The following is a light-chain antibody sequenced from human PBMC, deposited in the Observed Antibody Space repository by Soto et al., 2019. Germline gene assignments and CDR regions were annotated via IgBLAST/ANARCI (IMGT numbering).Light chain of an antibody. V-gene: IGLV2-8*01. CDR3: RSYAGSNNPVV. Sequence: QSALTQPPSASGSPGQSVIISLTGTSSEVGGYNYVSWYQQHPGKAPKLMIYEVSKRPSGVPDRFSGSKSGNTASLTVSGLQAEDEADYYCRSYAGSNNPVVFGGGTKLTVL. CDR2: EVS. CDR1: SSEVGGYNY. J-gene: IGLJ2*01.